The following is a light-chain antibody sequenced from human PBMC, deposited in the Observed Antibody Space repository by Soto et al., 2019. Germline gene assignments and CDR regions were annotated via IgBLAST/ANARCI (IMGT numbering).Light chain of an antibody. CDR3: QHYANWPPLT. Sequence: EIVMTQSPATLSVSPGERATLSCRASQSVRTNLAWYQQKPGQAPRLLIYDASTRATGIPARFSGSGSGTEFTLTISRLQSEDFTVYSCQHYANWPPLTFGQGTKLEIK. CDR1: QSVRTN. CDR2: DAS. V-gene: IGKV3-15*01. J-gene: IGKJ2*01.